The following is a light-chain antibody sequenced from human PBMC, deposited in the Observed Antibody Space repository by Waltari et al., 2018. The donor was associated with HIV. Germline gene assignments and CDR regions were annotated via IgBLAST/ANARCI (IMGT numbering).Light chain of an antibody. CDR2: EAS. CDR3: QQRSQWPPIT. J-gene: IGKJ5*01. V-gene: IGKV3-11*01. Sequence: DIVLTQSPATLSLSPGERATLSCRASQSVFSYLAWYQQKPGQAPRLVIYEASKRAAGIPARFSGRGSGTDFTLTISSLEPEDFAVYYCQQRSQWPPITFGQGTRLEIK. CDR1: QSVFSY.